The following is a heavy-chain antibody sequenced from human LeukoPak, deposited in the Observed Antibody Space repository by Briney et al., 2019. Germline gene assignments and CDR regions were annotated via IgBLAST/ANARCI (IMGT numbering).Heavy chain of an antibody. V-gene: IGHV4-59*01. CDR3: AREDYYDSSGYAFDI. Sequence: SETLSLTCAVYGGSFSSYYWSWIRQPPGKGLEWIGYIYYSGSTNYNPSLKSRVTISVDTSKNQFSLKLSSVTAADTAVYYCAREDYYDSSGYAFDIWGQGTMVTVSS. D-gene: IGHD3-22*01. CDR1: GGSFSSYY. CDR2: IYYSGST. J-gene: IGHJ3*02.